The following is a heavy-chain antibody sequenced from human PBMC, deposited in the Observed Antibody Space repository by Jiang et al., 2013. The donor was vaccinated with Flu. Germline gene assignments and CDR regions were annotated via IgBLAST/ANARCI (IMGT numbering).Heavy chain of an antibody. CDR3: SREPPRVPYYFDY. J-gene: IGHJ4*02. Sequence: SGAEVKKPGASVKVSCKASGYTFTSYFLHWIRQAPGQRLEWMGIINPSDGSTTYALRFQGRVSMTRDTSTSTVYMDLSSLRSEDTAVYYCSREPPRVPYYFDYWGQGTLVTVSS. CDR2: INPSDGST. D-gene: IGHD3-10*01. V-gene: IGHV1-46*03. CDR1: GYTFTSYF.